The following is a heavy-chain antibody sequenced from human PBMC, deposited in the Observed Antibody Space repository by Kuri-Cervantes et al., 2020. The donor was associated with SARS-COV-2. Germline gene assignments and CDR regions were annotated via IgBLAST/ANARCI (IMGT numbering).Heavy chain of an antibody. CDR2: IWYDGSNK. J-gene: IGHJ6*02. Sequence: GESLKISCAASGFTFSSYGMHWVRQAPGKGLEWVAVIWYDGSNKYYADSVKGRFTISRDNSKNTLYLQMNSLRAEDTAVYYCARTGPSAVTIFGVVTRHGMDVWGQGTTVTVSS. CDR1: GFTFSSYG. V-gene: IGHV3-33*01. CDR3: ARTGPSAVTIFGVVTRHGMDV. D-gene: IGHD3-3*01.